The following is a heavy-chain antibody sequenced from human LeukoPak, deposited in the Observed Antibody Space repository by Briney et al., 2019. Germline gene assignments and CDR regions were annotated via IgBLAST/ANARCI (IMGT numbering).Heavy chain of an antibody. CDR1: GFTLTHYG. D-gene: IGHD5-18*01. CDR3: ASTPPFVDTGLDY. Sequence: GGSLRLSCTASGFTLTHYGMHWVRQAPGKGLEWVAFIQYDESNKYYADSVKGRFTFSRDNSKNTLYLQMNSLRAEDTAVYYCASTPPFVDTGLDYWGQGTLVTVSS. CDR2: IQYDESNK. J-gene: IGHJ4*02. V-gene: IGHV3-30*02.